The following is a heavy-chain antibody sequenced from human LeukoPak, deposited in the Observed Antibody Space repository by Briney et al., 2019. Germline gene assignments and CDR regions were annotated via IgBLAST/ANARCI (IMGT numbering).Heavy chain of an antibody. Sequence: PGGSLRLSCAVSGFTVSSRYISWVRQAPGKGLEWVSFIYTDGSTYYAESVKGRFTISRDISKNTAYLQMNSLRAEDTALYFCAVYYYGSFPPTNFAYWGQGTLVTVSS. V-gene: IGHV3-66*01. CDR2: IYTDGST. D-gene: IGHD3-10*01. CDR3: AVYYYGSFPPTNFAY. CDR1: GFTVSSRY. J-gene: IGHJ4*02.